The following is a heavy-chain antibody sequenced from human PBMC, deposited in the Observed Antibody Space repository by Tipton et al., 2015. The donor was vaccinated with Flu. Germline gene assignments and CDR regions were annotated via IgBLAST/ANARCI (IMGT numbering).Heavy chain of an antibody. J-gene: IGHJ4*02. D-gene: IGHD6-19*01. CDR2: ISGSGSTK. CDR3: ARGGRSSDWYGYFDY. Sequence: FLRLSCAASGFTFSTYEMNWVRQAPGKGLEWVSYISGSGSTKYYADSVKGRFTISRDNAKNSLYLQMSSLRAEDTAVYYCARGGRSSDWYGYFDYWGQGTLVTVSS. V-gene: IGHV3-48*03. CDR1: GFTFSTYE.